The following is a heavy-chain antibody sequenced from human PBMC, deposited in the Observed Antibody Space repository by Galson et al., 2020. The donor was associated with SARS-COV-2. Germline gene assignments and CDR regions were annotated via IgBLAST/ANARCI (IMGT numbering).Heavy chain of an antibody. J-gene: IGHJ3*02. CDR1: GYSISSGYY. Sequence: SQTLSLTCAVSGYSISSGYYWGWIRQPPGKGLEWIGSIYHSGSTYYNPSLKSRVTISVDTSKNQFSLKLSSVTAADTAVYYCAMKESSRIQLWTDAFDIWGQGTMVTVSS. CDR2: IYHSGST. CDR3: AMKESSRIQLWTDAFDI. V-gene: IGHV4-38-2*01. D-gene: IGHD5-18*01.